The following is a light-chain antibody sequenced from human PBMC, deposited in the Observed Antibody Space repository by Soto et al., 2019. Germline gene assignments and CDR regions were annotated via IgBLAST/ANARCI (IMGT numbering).Light chain of an antibody. CDR1: SSDVGSYDY. V-gene: IGLV2-8*01. J-gene: IGLJ1*01. CDR2: DVT. CDR3: SSYAGTHIV. Sequence: QSALIQPPSVSGSPGQSVTISCTGTSSDVGSYDYVSCYQQHPGIVPKLMIYDVTTQPSGVPDCFSGSNSGNTASLTVSGLQAEDEADYYCSSYAGTHIVFGTGTKVTVL.